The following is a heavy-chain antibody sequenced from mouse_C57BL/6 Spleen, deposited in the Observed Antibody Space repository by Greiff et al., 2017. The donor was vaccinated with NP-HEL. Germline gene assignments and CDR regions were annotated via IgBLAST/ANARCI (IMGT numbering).Heavy chain of an antibody. CDR3: ARWRSSMDY. CDR1: GYAFSSSW. CDR2: IYPGDGDT. J-gene: IGHJ4*01. Sequence: VKLQESGPELVKPGASVTISCKASGYAFSSSWMNWVKQRPGKGLEWIGRIYPGDGDTNYNGKFKGKATLTADKSSSTAYMQLSSLTSEDSAVYFCARWRSSMDYWGQGTSVTVSS. V-gene: IGHV1-82*01.